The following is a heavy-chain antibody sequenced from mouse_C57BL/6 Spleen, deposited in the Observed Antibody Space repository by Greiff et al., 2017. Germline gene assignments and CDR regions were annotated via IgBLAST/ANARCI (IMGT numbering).Heavy chain of an antibody. CDR1: GYTFTSYW. CDR2: IYPGSGST. V-gene: IGHV1-55*01. Sequence: VQLQQPGAELVKPGASVKMSCKASGYTFTSYWITWVKQRPGQGLEWIGDIYPGSGSTNYNEKFKSKATLTVDTSSSTAYMPLSSLTSEDSAVYYCARPPGSSPYYYAMDYWGQGTSVTVSS. D-gene: IGHD1-1*01. CDR3: ARPPGSSPYYYAMDY. J-gene: IGHJ4*01.